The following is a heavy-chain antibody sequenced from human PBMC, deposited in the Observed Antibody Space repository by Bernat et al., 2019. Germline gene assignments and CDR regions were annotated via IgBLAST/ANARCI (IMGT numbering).Heavy chain of an antibody. CDR3: ARDGKGGQARWMDV. J-gene: IGHJ6*02. D-gene: IGHD4-23*01. CDR1: GFTFSSYG. Sequence: QVQLVESGGGVVQPGRSLRLSCAASGFTFSSYGMHWVRQAPVKGLELVAVIWYDGSNKYYADSVKGRFTISRDNSKNTLYLQMNSLRAEDTAVYYCARDGKGGQARWMDVWGQGTTVTVSS. V-gene: IGHV3-33*01. CDR2: IWYDGSNK.